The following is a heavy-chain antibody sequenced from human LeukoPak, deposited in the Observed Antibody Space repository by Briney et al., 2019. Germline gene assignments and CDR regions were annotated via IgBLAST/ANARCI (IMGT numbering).Heavy chain of an antibody. CDR3: ATAGYSSSWYRWTNDAFDI. J-gene: IGHJ3*02. CDR2: INPNSGGT. Sequence: GASVKVSCKASGYTFTGYYMHWVRQAPGQGLEWMGWINPNSGGTNYAQKFQGRVTMTRDTSISTAYMELSRLRSDDTAVYYCATAGYSSSWYRWTNDAFDIWGQGTMVTVSS. D-gene: IGHD6-13*01. V-gene: IGHV1-2*02. CDR1: GYTFTGYY.